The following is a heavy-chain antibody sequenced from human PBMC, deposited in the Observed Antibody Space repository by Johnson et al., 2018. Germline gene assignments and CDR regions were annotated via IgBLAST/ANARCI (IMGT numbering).Heavy chain of an antibody. CDR2: IWYDGSNK. CDR3: GRARSWGIQLYYYYYGMDV. J-gene: IGHJ6*02. Sequence: QVQLVQSGGGVVQPGRSLRLSCAASGFTFSSYGMHWVRQAPGKGLEWVAVIWYDGSNKYYADSVKGRFTISRDNSKNTLYLQMNSLRAEDTAVYYCGRARSWGIQLYYYYYGMDVWGQGTTVTVSS. V-gene: IGHV3-33*01. CDR1: GFTFSSYG. D-gene: IGHD5-18*01.